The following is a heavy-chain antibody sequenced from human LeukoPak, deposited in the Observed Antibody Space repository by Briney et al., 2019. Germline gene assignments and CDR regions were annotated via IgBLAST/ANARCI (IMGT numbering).Heavy chain of an antibody. CDR2: IYYSGST. CDR3: ARNGVGELSSVSFDY. V-gene: IGHV4-59*01. CDR1: GGSISSYY. Sequence: NTSETLSLTCTVSGGSISSYYWSWIRQPPGKGLEWIGYIYYSGSTNYNPSLKSRVTISVDTSKNQFSLKLSSVTAADTAVYYCARNGVGELSSVSFDYWGQGTLVTVSS. J-gene: IGHJ4*02. D-gene: IGHD3-16*02.